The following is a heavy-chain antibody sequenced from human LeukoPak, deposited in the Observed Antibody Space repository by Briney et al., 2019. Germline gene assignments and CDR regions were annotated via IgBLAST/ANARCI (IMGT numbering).Heavy chain of an antibody. J-gene: IGHJ4*02. V-gene: IGHV1-2*02. CDR2: INPNSDGT. Sequence: ASVKVSCKASGYTFTGYYMHWVRQAPGQGLEWMGWINPNSDGTNYAQKFQGRVTMTRDTSISTAYMELSRLRSDDTAVYYCARDLGSRGYDYWGQGTLVTVSS. CDR1: GYTFTGYY. D-gene: IGHD2-15*01. CDR3: ARDLGSRGYDY.